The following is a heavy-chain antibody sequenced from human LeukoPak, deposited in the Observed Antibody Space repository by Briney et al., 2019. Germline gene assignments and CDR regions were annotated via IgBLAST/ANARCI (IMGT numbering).Heavy chain of an antibody. CDR3: ATLLAVAESDY. V-gene: IGHV1-18*01. CDR2: ISAYNGNT. Sequence: ASVKVSCKASGYTFTSYGISWVRQAPGQGLEWMGWISAYNGNTNYAQKLQGRVTMTTDTSTSTAYMELRSLRSEDTAVYYCATLLAVAESDYWGQGTLVTVSS. D-gene: IGHD6-19*01. CDR1: GYTFTSYG. J-gene: IGHJ4*02.